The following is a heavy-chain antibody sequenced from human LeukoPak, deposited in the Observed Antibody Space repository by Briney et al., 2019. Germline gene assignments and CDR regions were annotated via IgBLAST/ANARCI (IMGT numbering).Heavy chain of an antibody. V-gene: IGHV4-4*07. D-gene: IGHD6-6*01. Sequence: SETLSLTCTVSGGSISSYYWSWIRQPAGKGLEWIGRIYTSGSTNYNPSLKSRVTMSVDTSKNQFSLKLSSVTAADTAVYYCARAESARRGGGYYYYYMDVWGKGTTLTVSS. CDR2: IYTSGST. J-gene: IGHJ6*03. CDR1: GGSISSYY. CDR3: ARAESARRGGGYYYYYMDV.